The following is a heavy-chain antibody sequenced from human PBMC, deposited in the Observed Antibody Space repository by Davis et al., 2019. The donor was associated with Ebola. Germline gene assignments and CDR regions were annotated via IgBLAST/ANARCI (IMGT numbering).Heavy chain of an antibody. D-gene: IGHD3-3*01. V-gene: IGHV3-21*06. CDR1: GFPFSSYI. CDR2: IGITDAYI. J-gene: IGHJ4*02. CDR3: ARLDFGLVLPIDS. Sequence: PGGSLRLSCAASGFPFSSYIMNWVRQAPGKGLEWIASIGITDAYINYADSVKGRFTISRDNAKSSLYLQMNSLRTEDTAIYFCARLDFGLVLPIDSWGQGTLVTVSS.